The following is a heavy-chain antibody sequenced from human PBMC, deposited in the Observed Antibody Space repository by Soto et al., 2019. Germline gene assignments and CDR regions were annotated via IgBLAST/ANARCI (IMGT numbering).Heavy chain of an antibody. CDR2: IYSGGST. J-gene: IGHJ3*02. CDR3: ARVFITMVRGVSPDAFDI. V-gene: IGHV3-53*01. D-gene: IGHD3-10*01. CDR1: GFTVSINY. Sequence: RIASAASGFTVSINYMSGVRQAPGKGLEWVSVIYSGGSTYYADSVKGRFTISRDNSKNTLYLQMNSLRAEDTAVYYCARVFITMVRGVSPDAFDIWGQGSMVTVS.